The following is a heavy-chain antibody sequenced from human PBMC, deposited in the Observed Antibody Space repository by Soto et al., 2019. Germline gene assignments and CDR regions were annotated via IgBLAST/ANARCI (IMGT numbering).Heavy chain of an antibody. Sequence: EVQLVESGGGLVKPGGSLRLSCAASGFTFSNAWMSWVRQAPGKGLEWVGRIKSKTDGGTTDYAAPVKGRFTIARDDSKNTLYLQMNSLRSEDTAVYYCAKEQGGGARSGSYHYFEYWGQGALVTVSS. CDR3: AKEQGGGARSGSYHYFEY. D-gene: IGHD1-26*01. CDR1: GFTFSNAW. CDR2: IKSKTDGGTT. V-gene: IGHV3-15*01. J-gene: IGHJ4*02.